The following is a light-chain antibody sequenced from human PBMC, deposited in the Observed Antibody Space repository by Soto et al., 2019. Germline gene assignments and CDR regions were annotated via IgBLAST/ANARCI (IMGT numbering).Light chain of an antibody. Sequence: EIVLTQSPGTLSLSPGERATLSCRASQIVTNNYVAWYQKKPGQPPRLLIDDASTRATGIPDRFSAGGSGTDFTLTISRLEPEDFAVYYCQQCSTPPLTFCGGTNVE. CDR3: QQCSTPPLT. V-gene: IGKV3-20*01. CDR2: DAS. CDR1: QIVTNNY. J-gene: IGKJ4*01.